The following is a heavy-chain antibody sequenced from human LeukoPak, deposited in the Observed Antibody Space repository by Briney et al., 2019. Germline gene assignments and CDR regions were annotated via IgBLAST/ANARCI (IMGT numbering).Heavy chain of an antibody. J-gene: IGHJ4*02. CDR3: AREEYSIFDY. Sequence: PGRSLRLSCAASGFTFSSYAMNWVRQAPGKGLAWVAFISYDGTNKYYADSVKGRFTISRDNSKNTLYLQMNSLTTEDTALYYCAREEYSIFDYWGQGTLVTVSS. CDR1: GFTFSSYA. CDR2: ISYDGTNK. D-gene: IGHD6-6*01. V-gene: IGHV3-30-3*01.